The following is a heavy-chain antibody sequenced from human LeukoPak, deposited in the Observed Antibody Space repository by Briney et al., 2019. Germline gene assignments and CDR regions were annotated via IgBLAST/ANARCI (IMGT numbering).Heavy chain of an antibody. CDR2: ISAYNGNT. J-gene: IGHJ4*02. Sequence: ASVKVSCKTSGYTFTSYGISWVRQAPGQGLEWMGWISAYNGNTNYAQKLQGRVTMTTDTSTSTAYMELRSLRSDDTAVYYCARDQSATMIVGDYFVYWGQGTLVTVSS. D-gene: IGHD3-22*01. CDR3: ARDQSATMIVGDYFVY. V-gene: IGHV1-18*01. CDR1: GYTFTSYG.